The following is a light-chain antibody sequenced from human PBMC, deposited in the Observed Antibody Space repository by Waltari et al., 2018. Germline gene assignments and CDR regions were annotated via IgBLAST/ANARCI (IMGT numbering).Light chain of an antibody. Sequence: QSALTQAASVSGSPGQSIIISCTGSSSDVGGYNYVYWYQQHPGKAPKLIIYDVSNRPSGGSNRFSGSKSGNTASLTISGLQAEDEADYYCSSYISSNTLELFGGGTSLTVL. CDR2: DVS. CDR3: SSYISSNTLEL. CDR1: SSDVGGYNY. J-gene: IGLJ2*01. V-gene: IGLV2-14*03.